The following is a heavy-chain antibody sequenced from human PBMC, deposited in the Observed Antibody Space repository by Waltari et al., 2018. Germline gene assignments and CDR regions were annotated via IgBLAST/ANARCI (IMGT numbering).Heavy chain of an antibody. D-gene: IGHD3-3*01. J-gene: IGHJ3*02. CDR2: MYYSCSP. CDR1: GASTSSYY. CDR3: ARHATYYDFWSGHLGALDI. Sequence: QVQLQESGPGLVKPSETLSLTCIVSGASTSSYYWSWLRQPPGKGLEWIGSMYYSCSPNNAPALKSRVSIAVDKLKNQVSLRLSSVTAADAAVYYCARHATYYDFWSGHLGALDIWGQGTMVTVSS. V-gene: IGHV4-59*08.